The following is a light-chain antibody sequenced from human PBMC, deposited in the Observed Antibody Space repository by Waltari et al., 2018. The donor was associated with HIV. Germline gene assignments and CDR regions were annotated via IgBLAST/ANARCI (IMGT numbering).Light chain of an antibody. CDR3: QQSYSTPFT. V-gene: IGKV1-39*01. CDR1: QSISRY. Sequence: QMTQSPSSLSASVGDTVTITCRASQSISRYLNWYRQRPGKAPNLLIYATSSLQSGVPSRFGGSGSGTDFTLTITSLQPEDFATYYCQQSYSTPFTFGPGTKVDV. J-gene: IGKJ3*01. CDR2: ATS.